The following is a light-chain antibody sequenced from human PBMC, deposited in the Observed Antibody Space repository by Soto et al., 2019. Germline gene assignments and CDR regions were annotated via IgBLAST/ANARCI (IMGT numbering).Light chain of an antibody. CDR3: QQGYSTPWT. CDR2: ATS. J-gene: IGKJ1*01. V-gene: IGKV1-39*01. Sequence: DIQMTQSPSSLSASVGDRVSITCRASQDIRSYLNWYQQKPGKAPELLIYATSNLQSGAPPRFSASGSGTDFTLNISSLQPEDFATYYCQQGYSTPWTSGQGTKVEIK. CDR1: QDIRSY.